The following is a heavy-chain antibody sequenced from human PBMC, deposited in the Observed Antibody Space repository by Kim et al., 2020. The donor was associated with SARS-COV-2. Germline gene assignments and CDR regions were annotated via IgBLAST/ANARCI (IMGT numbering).Heavy chain of an antibody. D-gene: IGHD1-1*01. Sequence: AASLKGRFTISNDNSKTPLYLQLNSLRAEDTAVYYCARDLTGSIDYWGQGTLVTVSS. V-gene: IGHV3-30*07. J-gene: IGHJ4*02. CDR3: ARDLTGSIDY.